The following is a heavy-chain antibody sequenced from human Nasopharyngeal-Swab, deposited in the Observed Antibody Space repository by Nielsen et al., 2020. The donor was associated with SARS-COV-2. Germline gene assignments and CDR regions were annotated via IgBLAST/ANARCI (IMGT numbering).Heavy chain of an antibody. V-gene: IGHV3-74*01. CDR2: INSDGSST. D-gene: IGHD4-17*01. Sequence: GESLKISCAASGFTFSSYGMHWVRQAPGKGLVWVSRINSDGSSTSYADSVKGRFTISRDNAKDTLYLQMNSLRAEDTAVYYCARDLRDVSDYGDYVPFDYWGQGTLVTVSS. J-gene: IGHJ4*02. CDR3: ARDLRDVSDYGDYVPFDY. CDR1: GFTFSSYG.